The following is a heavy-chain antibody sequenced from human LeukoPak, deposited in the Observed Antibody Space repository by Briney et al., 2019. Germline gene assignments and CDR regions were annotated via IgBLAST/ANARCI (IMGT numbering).Heavy chain of an antibody. CDR3: ARGPNYSYGLLDY. J-gene: IGHJ4*02. CDR1: GYTFITYF. CDR2: IKPLGGDT. Sequence: ASVKVSCKAFGYTFITYFIHWVRQAPGQGLEWMGMIKPLGGDTTYAQKFQGRVTMTRDTSTSTVHMELRSLISEDTAVYFCARGPNYSYGLLDYWGQGTQVTVTS. V-gene: IGHV1-46*03. D-gene: IGHD5-18*01.